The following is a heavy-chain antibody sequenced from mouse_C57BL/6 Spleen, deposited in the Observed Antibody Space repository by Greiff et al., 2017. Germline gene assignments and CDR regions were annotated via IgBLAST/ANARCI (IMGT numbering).Heavy chain of an antibody. Sequence: EVQLQQSGPELVKPGASVKISCKASGYTFADYYMNWVKQSHGKSLEWIGDINPNNGGTSYNQKFKGTATLTVDKSSSPAYMELRSLTSEDSAVYYCRCSPINYNVGGTGTRSPSPQ. CDR2: INPNNGGT. CDR3: RCSPINYNV. CDR1: GYTFADYY. D-gene: IGHD1-1*01. V-gene: IGHV1-26*01. J-gene: IGHJ1*03.